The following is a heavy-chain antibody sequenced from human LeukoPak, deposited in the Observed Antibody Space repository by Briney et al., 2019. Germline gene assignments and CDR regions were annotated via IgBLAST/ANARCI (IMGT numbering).Heavy chain of an antibody. Sequence: SETLSLTCAVYGGSFSGYYWSWIRQPPGKGLEWIGEINHSGSTNYNPSLKSRVTISVDTSKNQFSLKLSSATAADTAVYYCATTGRGYSYAKDYYYYYGMDVWGQGTTVTVSS. CDR2: INHSGST. D-gene: IGHD5-18*01. CDR1: GGSFSGYY. J-gene: IGHJ6*02. V-gene: IGHV4-34*01. CDR3: ATTGRGYSYAKDYYYYYGMDV.